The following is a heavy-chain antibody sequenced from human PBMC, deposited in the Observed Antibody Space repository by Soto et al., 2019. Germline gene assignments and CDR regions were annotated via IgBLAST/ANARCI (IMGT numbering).Heavy chain of an antibody. CDR2: ISSNGGST. Sequence: PGGSLRLSCAASGFTFSSYAMHWVRQAPGKGLEYVSAISSNGGSTYYANSVKGRFTISRDNSKNTLYLQMGSLRAEDMAVYYCARDPDIAAAAHYGMDVWGQGTTVTVSS. CDR1: GFTFSSYA. J-gene: IGHJ6*02. CDR3: ARDPDIAAAAHYGMDV. D-gene: IGHD6-13*01. V-gene: IGHV3-64*01.